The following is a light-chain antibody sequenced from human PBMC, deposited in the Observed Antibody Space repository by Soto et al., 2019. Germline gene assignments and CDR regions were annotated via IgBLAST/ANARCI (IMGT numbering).Light chain of an antibody. CDR1: SSNIGGNS. J-gene: IGLJ1*01. V-gene: IGLV2-23*01. CDR2: EGI. CDR3: CSYVGATTYV. Sequence: QSVMTQPPSVSAAPGQKVTISCSGSSSNIGGNSVSWYQQLPGTAPKVIIYEGIKRPSGVSNRFSGSNSGSTASLTISGLQAEDEADYYCCSYVGATTYVFGTGTKLTVL.